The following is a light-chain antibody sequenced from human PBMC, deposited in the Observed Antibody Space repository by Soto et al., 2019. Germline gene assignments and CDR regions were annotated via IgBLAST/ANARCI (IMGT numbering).Light chain of an antibody. V-gene: IGKV2-28*01. J-gene: IGKJ1*01. CDR3: MQALQTPRT. CDR2: LGS. CDR1: QSLQHNNGNTL. Sequence: EIVMTQSPLSLTVAPGEPASISCKSSQSLQHNNGNTLLVWYMQKPGQSPQLLIYLGSRRAPGAPDRVFGSGSGQVFTLRISTVEADDAAIYYCMQALQTPRTFGQGTKLEI.